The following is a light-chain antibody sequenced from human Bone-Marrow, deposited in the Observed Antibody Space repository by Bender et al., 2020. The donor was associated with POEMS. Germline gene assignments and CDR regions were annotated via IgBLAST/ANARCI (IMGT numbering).Light chain of an antibody. CDR2: EVT. V-gene: IGLV2-8*01. CDR3: AVWDDSLNGWV. Sequence: QSALTQPPSASGSPGQSVTISCTGTSSDVGRYNYVSWYQQHPGKGPKVIIYEVTKRPSGVPDRFSGSRSGTSASLAISGLQSEDEADYYCAVWDDSLNGWVFGGGTKLTVL. J-gene: IGLJ3*02. CDR1: SSDVGRYNY.